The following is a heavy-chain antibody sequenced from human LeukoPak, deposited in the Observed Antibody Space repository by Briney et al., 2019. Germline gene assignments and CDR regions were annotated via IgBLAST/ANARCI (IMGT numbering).Heavy chain of an antibody. CDR2: ISGHNGQT. V-gene: IGHV1-18*01. CDR3: ARWGPDFWSDYYTFDY. D-gene: IGHD3-3*01. J-gene: IGHJ4*02. Sequence: ASVKVSCKASGYSFISYGISWVRQAPGQGLEWMGWISGHNGQTSYAQKLQGRVTMTTETSTSTVYMELRSLRSDDTAVYYCARWGPDFWSDYYTFDYWGQGTLGTVSP. CDR1: GYSFISYG.